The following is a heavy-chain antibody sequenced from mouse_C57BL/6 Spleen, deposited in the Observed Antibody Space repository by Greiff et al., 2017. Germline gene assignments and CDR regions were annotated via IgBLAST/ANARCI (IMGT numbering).Heavy chain of an antibody. CDR2: IYPGNSDT. V-gene: IGHV1-5*01. Sequence: EVQLQQSGTVLARPGASVKMSCKTSGYTFTSYWMHWVKQRPGQGLEGIGAIYPGNSDTSYNQKFKGKAKLTSVTSASTAYMEISSLTNEDSAVYYCTRWDGNYVWFAYWGQGTLVTVSA. D-gene: IGHD2-1*01. CDR3: TRWDGNYVWFAY. J-gene: IGHJ3*01. CDR1: GYTFTSYW.